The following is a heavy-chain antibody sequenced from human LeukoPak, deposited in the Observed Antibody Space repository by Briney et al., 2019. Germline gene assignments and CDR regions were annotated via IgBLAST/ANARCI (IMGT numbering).Heavy chain of an antibody. D-gene: IGHD5-18*01. CDR1: GYIFSNYW. Sequence: GESLKISCKGSGYIFSNYWIGWVRQMPGRGLEWMGSIYPGDSDARYSPSVQGHITISADKSISTAYLQWSSLKASDTAIYYCARLRNSYGTLNYWGQGNLVTVSS. J-gene: IGHJ4*02. CDR3: ARLRNSYGTLNY. V-gene: IGHV5-51*01. CDR2: IYPGDSDA.